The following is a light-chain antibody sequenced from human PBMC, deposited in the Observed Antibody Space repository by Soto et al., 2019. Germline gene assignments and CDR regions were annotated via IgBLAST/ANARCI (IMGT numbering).Light chain of an antibody. CDR2: DAS. V-gene: IGKV3-11*01. CDR3: QQRSNWPST. Sequence: LITQIQATQSSSSGATATLSTMSSQSVSSYLAWYQQKPGQAPRLLIYDASNRATGIPARFSGSGSGTDFTLTISSLEPEDFAVYYCQQRSNWPSTFGQGTRLEIK. CDR1: QSVSSY. J-gene: IGKJ5*01.